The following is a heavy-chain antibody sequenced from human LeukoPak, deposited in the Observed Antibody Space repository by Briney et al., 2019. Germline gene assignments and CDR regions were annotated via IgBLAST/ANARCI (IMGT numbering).Heavy chain of an antibody. CDR3: ARDRDGYNSQAGWFDP. J-gene: IGHJ5*02. V-gene: IGHV3-21*01. D-gene: IGHD5-24*01. CDR2: ISSSSSYI. CDR1: GFTFSSYS. Sequence: GGSLRLSCAASGFTFSSYSMNWVRQAPGKGLEWVSSISSSSSYIYYADSVKGRFTISRDNAKNSLYLQMNSLRAEGTAVYYCARDRDGYNSQAGWFDPWGQGTLVTVSS.